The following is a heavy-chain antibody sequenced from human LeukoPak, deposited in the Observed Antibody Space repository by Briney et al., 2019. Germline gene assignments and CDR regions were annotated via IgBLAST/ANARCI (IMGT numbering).Heavy chain of an antibody. CDR1: GFTFDDYA. D-gene: IGHD5-18*01. CDR3: AKDIWGAGYSYGNAFDY. V-gene: IGHV3-9*01. Sequence: GGSLRLSCAAPGFTFDDYAMHWVRQAPGKGLEWVSGISWNSGNIGYADSVKGRFTISRDNAKNSLYLQMNSLRAEDTALYYCAKDIWGAGYSYGNAFDYWGQGTLVTVSS. J-gene: IGHJ4*02. CDR2: ISWNSGNI.